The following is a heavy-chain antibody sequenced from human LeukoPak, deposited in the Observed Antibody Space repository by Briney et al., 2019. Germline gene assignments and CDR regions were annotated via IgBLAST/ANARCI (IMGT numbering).Heavy chain of an antibody. V-gene: IGHV4-34*01. CDR1: GGSFSGYY. CDR2: INHSGSA. Sequence: SETLSLTRAVYGGSFSGYYWSWIRQPPGKGLEWIGEINHSGSAKSNPSLKSRVILSVDTSKNQFSLNLTSVTAADTAVYFCASSTSTDPQLDPWGQGTLVTVSS. D-gene: IGHD2/OR15-2a*01. CDR3: ASSTSTDPQLDP. J-gene: IGHJ5*02.